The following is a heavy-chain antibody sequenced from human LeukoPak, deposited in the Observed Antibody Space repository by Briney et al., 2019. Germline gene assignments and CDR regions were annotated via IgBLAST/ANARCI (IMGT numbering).Heavy chain of an antibody. CDR3: AKDTAMVPEYFQH. Sequence: GGSLRLSCAASGFTFSSYSMNWVRQAPGKGLEWVANIKQDGSEKYYVDSVKGRFTISRDNAKNSLYLQMNSPRAEDTALYYCAKDTAMVPEYFQHWGQGTLVTVSS. CDR1: GFTFSSYS. J-gene: IGHJ1*01. CDR2: IKQDGSEK. D-gene: IGHD5-18*01. V-gene: IGHV3-7*03.